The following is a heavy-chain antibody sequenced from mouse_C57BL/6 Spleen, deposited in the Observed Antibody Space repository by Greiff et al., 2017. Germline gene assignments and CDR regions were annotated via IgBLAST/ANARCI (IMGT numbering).Heavy chain of an antibody. Sequence: VQLQQSGGGLVKPGGSLKLSCAASGFTFSDYGMHWVRQAPEKGLEWVAYISSGSSTNYYADTVKGRFTISRDNAKNTLFLQMSSLRSEDTAMYYCARFDYDGFYAMDYWGQGTSVTVSS. CDR1: GFTFSDYG. D-gene: IGHD2-4*01. V-gene: IGHV5-17*01. CDR2: ISSGSSTN. J-gene: IGHJ4*01. CDR3: ARFDYDGFYAMDY.